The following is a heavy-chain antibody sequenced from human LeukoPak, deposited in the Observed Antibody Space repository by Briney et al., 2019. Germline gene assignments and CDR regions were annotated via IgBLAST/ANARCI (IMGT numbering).Heavy chain of an antibody. V-gene: IGHV1-8*01. CDR2: MNPNSGNT. CDR1: GYTFTSYD. J-gene: IGHJ4*02. D-gene: IGHD3-9*01. CDR3: ASASPSQYEIPPFDY. Sequence: GASVKVSCKASGYTFTSYDINWVRQATGQGLEWMRWMNPNSGNTGYAQKFQGRVTMTRNTSISTAYMELSSLRSEDTAVYYCASASPSQYEIPPFDYWGQGTLVTVSS.